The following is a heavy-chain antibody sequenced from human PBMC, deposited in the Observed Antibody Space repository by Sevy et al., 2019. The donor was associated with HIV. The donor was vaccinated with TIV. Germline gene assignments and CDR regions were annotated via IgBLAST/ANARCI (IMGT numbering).Heavy chain of an antibody. CDR1: GFSFKNYP. D-gene: IGHD2-15*01. V-gene: IGHV3-23*01. J-gene: IGHJ4*03. Sequence: GGSLRLSCEGSGFSFKNYPMSWVRQAPGKGLEWVCIISGNGATIFYADSLKGRFIVSRDNSKDTVFLQMNSLTVDDTGTYYCTKSKTLLQSPFGVWGQGAVVTVSS. CDR3: TKSKTLLQSPFGV. CDR2: ISGNGATI.